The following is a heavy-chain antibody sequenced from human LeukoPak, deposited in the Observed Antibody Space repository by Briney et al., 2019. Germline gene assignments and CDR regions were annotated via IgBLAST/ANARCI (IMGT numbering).Heavy chain of an antibody. CDR2: IYPGDSDT. CDR1: GYSFTSYW. CDR3: ARHSQVVTAIGALDY. Sequence: GESLKISCKGSGYSFTSYWIGWVRQMPGKGLEWMGIIYPGDSDTRYSPSFQGQVTISADKSISTAYLQWSSLKASDTAMYYCARHSQVVTAIGALDYWGQGTLATVSS. V-gene: IGHV5-51*01. D-gene: IGHD2-21*02. J-gene: IGHJ4*02.